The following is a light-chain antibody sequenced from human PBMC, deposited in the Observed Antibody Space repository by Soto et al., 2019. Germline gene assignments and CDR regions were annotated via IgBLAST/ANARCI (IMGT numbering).Light chain of an antibody. V-gene: IGLV2-14*01. J-gene: IGLJ1*01. CDR2: EVS. Sequence: QSVLTQPASVSASPGPSITISCTVTSSDVGDYGDVSWYQHHPGQAPKLISYEVSNRPSGVSNRFSGSKSGNTASLTISGLQAEDEADYYCNSYTSKSTGVFGTGTKLTVL. CDR1: SSDVGDYGD. CDR3: NSYTSKSTGV.